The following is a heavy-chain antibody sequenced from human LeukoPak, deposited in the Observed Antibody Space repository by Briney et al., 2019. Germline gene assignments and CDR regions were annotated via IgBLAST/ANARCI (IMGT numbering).Heavy chain of an antibody. Sequence: SETVSLTCLVSGAFNSGYYWSWIRPPASKGLEWIGYMQFTGSTSQNPSLKSRVAMSVDASKNQFTLKLTSVTAADTAVYYSARYHCPSDICDGYDYWGLGTLVTVST. J-gene: IGHJ4*02. CDR1: GAFNSGYY. CDR2: MQFTGST. V-gene: IGHV4-59*01. D-gene: IGHD2-2*01. CDR3: ARYHCPSDICDGYDY.